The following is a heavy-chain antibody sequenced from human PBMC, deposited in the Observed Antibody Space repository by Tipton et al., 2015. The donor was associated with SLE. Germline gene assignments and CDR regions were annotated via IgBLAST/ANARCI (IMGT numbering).Heavy chain of an antibody. V-gene: IGHV3-74*02. CDR3: ARGGSASAMGHEY. CDR1: GFTFTSHW. J-gene: IGHJ4*02. Sequence: QLVQSGGGVVQPGGSLRLSCVASGFTFTSHWMHWVRQAPGKGLVWVSHINTDGTRTSYADSVKGRFTISRDNAKNTLYLQMNSLRVEDTAVYYCARGGSASAMGHEYWGQGTVVTVSS. CDR2: INTDGTRT. D-gene: IGHD3-16*01.